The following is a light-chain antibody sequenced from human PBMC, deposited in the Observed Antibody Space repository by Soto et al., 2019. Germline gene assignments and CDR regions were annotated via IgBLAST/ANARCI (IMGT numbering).Light chain of an antibody. J-gene: IGKJ1*01. CDR2: GAS. V-gene: IGKV3-20*01. CDR1: QSVSSN. CDR3: QQYGSSPRT. Sequence: TQSPSSLSASVGDRLTIACRASQSVSSNLAWYRQKPGQAPRLLIYGASSRATGIPDRFSGSGSGTDFTLTISRLETEDFAVYYCQQYGSSPRTFGQGTKVDIK.